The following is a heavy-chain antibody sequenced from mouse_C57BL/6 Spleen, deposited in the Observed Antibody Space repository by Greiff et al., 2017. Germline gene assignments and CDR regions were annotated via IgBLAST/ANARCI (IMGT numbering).Heavy chain of an antibody. CDR3: AREGKGYDAMDY. CDR2: IYPRSGNT. Sequence: QVQLQQSGAELARPGASVKLSCKASGYTFTSYGISWVKQRTGQGLEWIGEIYPRSGNTYYNEKFKGKATLTADKSSSTAYMELRSLTSEDSAVDFCAREGKGYDAMDYWGQGTSVTVSS. J-gene: IGHJ4*01. D-gene: IGHD2-1*01. V-gene: IGHV1-81*01. CDR1: GYTFTSYG.